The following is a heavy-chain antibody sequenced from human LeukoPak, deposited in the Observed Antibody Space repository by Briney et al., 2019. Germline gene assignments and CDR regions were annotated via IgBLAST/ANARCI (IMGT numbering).Heavy chain of an antibody. J-gene: IGHJ3*02. D-gene: IGHD3-9*01. CDR2: VSYSGAA. V-gene: IGHV4-59*02. CDR3: AREVPETYYDVLTAPPHAFDI. Sequence: SETLSLTCTVSRGSVKTYSWSWVRQPPGKGLEWIGYVSYSGAANYNPSLKSRVTISVDTSKNQISLKLSSVTAADTAVYYCAREVPETYYDVLTAPPHAFDIWGQGTVVTVSS. CDR1: RGSVKTYS.